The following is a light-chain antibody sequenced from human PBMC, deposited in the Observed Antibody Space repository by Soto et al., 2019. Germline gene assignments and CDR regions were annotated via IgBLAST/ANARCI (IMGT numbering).Light chain of an antibody. CDR1: QSIGSN. V-gene: IGKV3D-15*01. Sequence: EILMTQSPATLSVSPGERATLSCRASQSIGSNLAWYQQKPGQAPRLLIYGASTRATDIPARFSGSGSGTEFALTISSLQSEDFAVYYCQQYNNWQTFGQGTKVDIK. CDR3: QQYNNWQT. CDR2: GAS. J-gene: IGKJ2*01.